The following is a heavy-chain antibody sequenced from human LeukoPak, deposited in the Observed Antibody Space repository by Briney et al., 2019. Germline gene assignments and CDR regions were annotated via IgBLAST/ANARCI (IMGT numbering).Heavy chain of an antibody. CDR1: GFTFSTYW. J-gene: IGHJ4*02. CDR2: VKQDGGET. CDR3: ARVDTGYASSWFGGLWFDY. V-gene: IGHV3-7*04. Sequence: GGSLGLSCGASGFTFSTYWMSWVRQAPGKGLEWVASVKQDGGETNYVDSVRGRFTISRDNAKNSVYLQMSRLRAEDTAVYYCARVDTGYASSWFGGLWFDYWGQGSPVTVSS. D-gene: IGHD6-13*01.